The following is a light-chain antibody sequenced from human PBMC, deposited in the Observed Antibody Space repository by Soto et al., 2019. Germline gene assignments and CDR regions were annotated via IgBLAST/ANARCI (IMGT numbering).Light chain of an antibody. J-gene: IGLJ2*01. CDR3: SSYASSSTLV. Sequence: QSALTQPASVSGSPGQSITISCTGTSSYVGGYNYVSWYQLHPGKAPKLMIYEVANRPSGVSNRFSGSKPGNTASLTISGLQAEDEADYYCSSYASSSTLVFGGGTKLTVL. CDR1: SSYVGGYNY. V-gene: IGLV2-14*01. CDR2: EVA.